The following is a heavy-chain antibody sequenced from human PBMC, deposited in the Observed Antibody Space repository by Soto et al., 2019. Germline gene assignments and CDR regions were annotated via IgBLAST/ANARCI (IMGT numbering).Heavy chain of an antibody. D-gene: IGHD5-12*01. V-gene: IGHV3-48*02. CDR2: ISSSSSTI. Sequence: GGSLRLSCAASGFTFSSYSMNWVRQAPGKGLEWVSYISSSSSTIYYADSVKGRFTISRDNAKNSLYLQMSSLRDEDTAVYYCATWLRTLTFDPWGQGTLVTVSS. CDR1: GFTFSSYS. CDR3: ATWLRTLTFDP. J-gene: IGHJ5*02.